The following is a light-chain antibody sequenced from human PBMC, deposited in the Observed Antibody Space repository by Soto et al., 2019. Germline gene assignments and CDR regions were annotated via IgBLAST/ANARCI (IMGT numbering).Light chain of an antibody. CDR1: QTISNNY. CDR2: AVS. CDR3: QQHNNSPST. J-gene: IGKJ1*01. Sequence: EIVLTQSPGTLTLSPGESAALSCRASQTISNNYLVWYRQKPGQAPRLLIYAVSSRAAGIPDSFSGSGSGTDFALTIARLEPEDSAVYYCQQHNNSPSTFGQGTRVEI. V-gene: IGKV3-20*01.